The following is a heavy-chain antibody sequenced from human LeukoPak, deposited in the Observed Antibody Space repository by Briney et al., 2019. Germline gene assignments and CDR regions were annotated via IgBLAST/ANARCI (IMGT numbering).Heavy chain of an antibody. CDR2: IWFDGSNK. J-gene: IGHJ3*02. V-gene: IGHV3-33*06. CDR3: AKEGPAAFDAFDI. CDR1: GFTFSNYG. Sequence: GGSLRLSCATSGFTFSNYGMHWVRQAPGKGLEWVALIWFDGSNKYYVDSVKGRFTISRDNSKNTLYLQMNSLRAEDTAVYYCAKEGPAAFDAFDIWGQGTMVTVSS. D-gene: IGHD2-2*01.